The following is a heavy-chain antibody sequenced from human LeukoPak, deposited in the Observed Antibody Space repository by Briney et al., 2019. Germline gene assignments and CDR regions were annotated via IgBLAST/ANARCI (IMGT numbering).Heavy chain of an antibody. V-gene: IGHV1-8*03. Sequence: ASVKVSCKASGYAFTKYYIHWVRQAPGQGLEWMGWMNPNSGNTGYAQKFQGRVTITRNTSISTAYMELSSLRSEDTAVYYCARGQNEGYAFDIWGQGTMVTVSS. CDR1: GYAFTKYY. J-gene: IGHJ3*02. D-gene: IGHD2/OR15-2a*01. CDR3: ARGQNEGYAFDI. CDR2: MNPNSGNT.